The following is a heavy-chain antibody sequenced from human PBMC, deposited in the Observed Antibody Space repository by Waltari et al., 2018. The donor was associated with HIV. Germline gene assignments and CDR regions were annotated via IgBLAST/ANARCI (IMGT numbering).Heavy chain of an antibody. CDR2: INHSGST. CDR1: GGSFSGYY. V-gene: IGHV4-34*01. CDR3: ARGDIVVVVAATSTVAFDI. D-gene: IGHD2-15*01. Sequence: QVQLQQWGAGLLKPSETLSLTCAVYGGSFSGYYWSWIRQPPGKGLEWIGEINHSGSTNYNPSLKSRVTISVDTSKNQFSLKLSSVTAADTAVYYCARGDIVVVVAATSTVAFDIWGQGTMVTVSS. J-gene: IGHJ3*02.